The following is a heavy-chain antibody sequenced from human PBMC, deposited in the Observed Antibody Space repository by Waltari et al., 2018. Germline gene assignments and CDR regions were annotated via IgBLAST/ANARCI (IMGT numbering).Heavy chain of an antibody. CDR3: VRNGDYVGDIDY. V-gene: IGHV5-51*01. CDR1: RYSFATYW. CDR2: IYPSDSAT. J-gene: IGHJ4*02. Sequence: EVQLVQSGAEVKKPGESLKISCKVFRYSFATYWFGWFAQLPGKGLEWMGIIYPSDSATRYSPSFQGQVTMSAEKSIKTAYLQWSSLKASDTAIYYCVRNGDYVGDIDYWGQGTLVIVSS. D-gene: IGHD4-17*01.